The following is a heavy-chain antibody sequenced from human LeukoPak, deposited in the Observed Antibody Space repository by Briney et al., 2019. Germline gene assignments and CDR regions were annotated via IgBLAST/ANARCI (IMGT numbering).Heavy chain of an antibody. D-gene: IGHD2-8*02. V-gene: IGHV3-30*02. J-gene: IGHJ4*02. CDR1: GFTFSSYG. Sequence: GGSLRLSCAASGFTFSSYGMHWVRQAPGKGLEWVAFIRYDGSNKYYADSVKGRFTISRDNSKNTLYLQMNSLRAEDTAVYYCATYRQVLLPFESWGQGTLVTVSS. CDR2: IRYDGSNK. CDR3: ATYRQVLLPFES.